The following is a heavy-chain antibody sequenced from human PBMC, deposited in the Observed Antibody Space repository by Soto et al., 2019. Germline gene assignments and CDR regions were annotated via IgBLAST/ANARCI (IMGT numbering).Heavy chain of an antibody. Sequence: ASVKVSCETSGYAFISSALSWARHVPGQGLEWMGWIRSYSGSTNYYGSPQGRVTMTRDSFTNIAYMELSNLRPDDTAVYYSVKGAHLERSDTWGQGTMVTVSS. CDR2: IRSYSGST. CDR1: GYAFISSA. V-gene: IGHV1-18*01. J-gene: IGHJ3*02. CDR3: VKGAHLERSDT. D-gene: IGHD3-3*01.